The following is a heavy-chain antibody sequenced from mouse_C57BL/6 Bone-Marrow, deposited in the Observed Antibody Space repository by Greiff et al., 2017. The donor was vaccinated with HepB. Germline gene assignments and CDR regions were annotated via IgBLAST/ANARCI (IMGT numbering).Heavy chain of an antibody. CDR1: GFTFSSYA. Sequence: EVKLQESGGGLVKPGGSLKLSCAASGFTFSSYAMSWVRQTPEKRLEWVATISDGGSYTYYPDNVKGRFTISRDNAKNNLYLQMSHLKSEDTAMYYCAREGLGRGFAYWGQGTLVTVSA. V-gene: IGHV5-4*01. D-gene: IGHD4-1*01. CDR2: ISDGGSYT. J-gene: IGHJ3*01. CDR3: AREGLGRGFAY.